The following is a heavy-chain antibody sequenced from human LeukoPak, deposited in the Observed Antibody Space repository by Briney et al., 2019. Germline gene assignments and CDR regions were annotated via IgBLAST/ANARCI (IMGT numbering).Heavy chain of an antibody. CDR1: GFTFNSFS. CDR3: AKPAQEIAVASRGGKYFDY. V-gene: IGHV3-23*01. D-gene: IGHD6-19*01. CDR2: ISGSGGST. Sequence: GGSLRLSCAASGFTFNSFSMIWVRQAPGKGLEWVSAISGSGGSTYYADSVKGRFTISRDNSKNTVYLQMNSLRAEDTAVYYCAKPAQEIAVASRGGKYFDYWGQGTLVTVSS. J-gene: IGHJ4*02.